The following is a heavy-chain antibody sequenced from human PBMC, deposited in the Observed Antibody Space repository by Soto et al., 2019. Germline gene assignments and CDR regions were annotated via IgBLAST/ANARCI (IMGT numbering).Heavy chain of an antibody. CDR1: GGTFSSYA. Sequence: QVQLVQSGAEVKKPGSSVKVSCKASGGTFSSYAINWVRQAPGQGLEWMGGIIPIFGTADYAQKFQGRVTITADESTSTAYMELRSLRSEDTAVYYCARSLTGTYYYYGMDVWGQGTTVTVSS. J-gene: IGHJ6*02. D-gene: IGHD1-20*01. CDR2: IIPIFGTA. CDR3: ARSLTGTYYYYGMDV. V-gene: IGHV1-69*12.